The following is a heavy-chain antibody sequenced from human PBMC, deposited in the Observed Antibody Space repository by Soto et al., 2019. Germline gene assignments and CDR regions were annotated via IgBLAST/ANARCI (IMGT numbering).Heavy chain of an antibody. CDR1: GYSFTRYG. Sequence: ASVKVSCKASGYSFTRYGIAWARQAPGQGLEWMGWINTYNGNTNYAQNLQGRVTLTTDTSTSTAYIELTSLRSNDTAIYYCAMVGVYVTPSPQDVWGQGTTVTVSS. J-gene: IGHJ6*02. CDR3: AMVGVYVTPSPQDV. V-gene: IGHV1-18*01. D-gene: IGHD3-16*01. CDR2: INTYNGNT.